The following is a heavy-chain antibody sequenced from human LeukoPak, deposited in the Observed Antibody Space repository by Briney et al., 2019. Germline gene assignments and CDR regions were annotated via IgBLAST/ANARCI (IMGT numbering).Heavy chain of an antibody. D-gene: IGHD3-3*01. Sequence: VAAVKVSCKLSGNTLRELPIQWVRQAGGKGVEWMAGFDPENAEIVYAQKFQGRVTMTEDTSTNTAYMELTSLTSDDTALYYCATRGSDFWSGFDYWGQGTQVTVSS. V-gene: IGHV1-24*01. CDR3: ATRGSDFWSGFDY. CDR1: GNTLRELP. CDR2: FDPENAEI. J-gene: IGHJ4*02.